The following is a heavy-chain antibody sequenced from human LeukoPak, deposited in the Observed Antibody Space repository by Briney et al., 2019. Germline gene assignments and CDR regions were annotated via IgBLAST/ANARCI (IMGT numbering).Heavy chain of an antibody. D-gene: IGHD3-3*01. CDR1: GGSISNY. CDR3: ARGTYYDFWSGYYPHFDY. Sequence: SETLSLTCTVSGGSISNYWSWIRQPPGKGLEWIGYIYYSGSTNYNPSLKSRVTISVDTSKNQFPLKLSSVTAADTAVYYCARGTYYDFWSGYYPHFDYWGQGTLVTVSS. J-gene: IGHJ4*02. V-gene: IGHV4-59*01. CDR2: IYYSGST.